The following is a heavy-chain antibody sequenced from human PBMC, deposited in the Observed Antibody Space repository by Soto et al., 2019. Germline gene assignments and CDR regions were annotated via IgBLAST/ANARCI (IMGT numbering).Heavy chain of an antibody. J-gene: IGHJ4*02. Sequence: EVQLLESGGGSVQPGGSLRLSCAASGFTFSTYAMSWVRQAPGKGLEWVSVISGAGDSTYYADSVKGRFTISRDNSKNTLYLQMNSLRAEDTAVYYCAKDLSTWRGFCLGDWGQGTLVTVSS. CDR3: AKDLSTWRGFCLGD. D-gene: IGHD3-3*01. CDR2: ISGAGDST. V-gene: IGHV3-23*01. CDR1: GFTFSTYA.